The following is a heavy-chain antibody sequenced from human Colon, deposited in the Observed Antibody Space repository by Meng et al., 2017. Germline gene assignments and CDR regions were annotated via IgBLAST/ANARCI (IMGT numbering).Heavy chain of an antibody. CDR3: GRDQGRQLINH. CDR1: GDSISSDIW. D-gene: IGHD1-1*01. CDR2: VYHRGDT. V-gene: IGHV4-4*02. Sequence: GRRQESGPGVVKPSGTLSLTCTVSGDSISSDIWWSWVRQPPGKGLEWIGEVYHRGDTNYNPSLKSRVVISVDRSKNQFSLNLSSVTAADTAVYYCGRDQGRQLINHWGQGTLVTVSS. J-gene: IGHJ4*02.